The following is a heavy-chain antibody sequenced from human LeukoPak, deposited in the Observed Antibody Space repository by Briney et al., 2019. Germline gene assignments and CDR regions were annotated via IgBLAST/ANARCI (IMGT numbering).Heavy chain of an antibody. V-gene: IGHV1-69*05. CDR3: ARDWHYDFWSGYWAWFDP. CDR2: IIPIFGTA. Sequence: SVKVSCKASGGTFSSYAISWVRQAPGQGLERMGGIIPIFGTANYAQKFQGRVTITTDESTSTAYMELSSLRSEDTAVYYCARDWHYDFWSGYWAWFDPWGQGTLVTVSS. J-gene: IGHJ5*02. D-gene: IGHD3-3*01. CDR1: GGTFSSYA.